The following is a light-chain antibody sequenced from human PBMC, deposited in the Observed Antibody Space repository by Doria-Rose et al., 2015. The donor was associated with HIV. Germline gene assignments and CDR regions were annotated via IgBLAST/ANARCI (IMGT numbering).Light chain of an antibody. CDR1: QSFSSTY. Sequence: TQSPGTLSFSPGERATLSCMSSQSFSSTYLAWYQQKPGQAPSLLISDGSTRATCIPDRFSDSSSGTDFTLTINRLEPEDFALYYGHQYGTSWTFGQGTKVGI. V-gene: IGKV3-20*01. CDR2: DGS. CDR3: HQYGTSWT. J-gene: IGKJ1*01.